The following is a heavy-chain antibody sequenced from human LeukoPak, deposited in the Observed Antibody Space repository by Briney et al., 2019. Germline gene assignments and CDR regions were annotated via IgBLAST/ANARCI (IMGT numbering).Heavy chain of an antibody. CDR1: GGSISSGDYY. D-gene: IGHD5-12*01. CDR3: ARDPDYDAFDI. V-gene: IGHV4-30-4*08. Sequence: TLSLTCTVSGGSISSGDYYWSWIRQPPGKGLEWIGYIYYSGTTYYNPSFKSRVSISVDTSKNQFSLNLSSVTAADTAVYYCARDPDYDAFDIWGQGTMVTVSS. J-gene: IGHJ3*02. CDR2: IYYSGTT.